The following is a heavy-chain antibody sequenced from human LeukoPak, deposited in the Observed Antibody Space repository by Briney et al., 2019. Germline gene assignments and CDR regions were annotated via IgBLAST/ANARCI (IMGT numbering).Heavy chain of an antibody. D-gene: IGHD3-16*01. CDR1: GGSFSGDF. J-gene: IGHJ6*03. Sequence: SETLSLTCAVYGGSFSGDFWSWIRQSPGKGLEWIGEINHGGSTTYNPSLQSRVTMSVDTSTNQISLKMTSVTAADTAVYYCARVKDPGGYYYYYYMDVWGKGTTVTVSS. V-gene: IGHV4-34*01. CDR2: INHGGST. CDR3: ARVKDPGGYYYYYYMDV.